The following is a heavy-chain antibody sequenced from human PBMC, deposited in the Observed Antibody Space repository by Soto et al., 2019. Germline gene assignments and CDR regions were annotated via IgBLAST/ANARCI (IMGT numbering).Heavy chain of an antibody. Sequence: GGSLRLSCAASGFTFSSYAMSWVRQAPGKGLEWVSAISGSGGSTYYADSVKGRFTISRDNSKNTLYLQMNSLRAEDTAVYYCAKDPFFGELWYYFDYWGQGTLVTVSS. CDR1: GFTFSSYA. D-gene: IGHD3-10*01. CDR3: AKDPFFGELWYYFDY. V-gene: IGHV3-23*01. J-gene: IGHJ4*02. CDR2: ISGSGGST.